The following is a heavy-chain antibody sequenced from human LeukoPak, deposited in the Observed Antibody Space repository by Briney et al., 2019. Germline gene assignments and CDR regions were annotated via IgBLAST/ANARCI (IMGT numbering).Heavy chain of an antibody. CDR1: GFTFSSYA. J-gene: IGHJ4*02. V-gene: IGHV3-23*01. CDR2: IRGSGGGT. CDR3: AKAGIGVAGYFDY. Sequence: GGSLRLSCAASGFTFSSYAMSWVRQAPGKGLEWVSTIRGSGGGTYYADSVKGRFTISRDNSKNTLYLQMNSLRDEDTALYYCAKAGIGVAGYFDYWGQGTLVTVSS. D-gene: IGHD6-19*01.